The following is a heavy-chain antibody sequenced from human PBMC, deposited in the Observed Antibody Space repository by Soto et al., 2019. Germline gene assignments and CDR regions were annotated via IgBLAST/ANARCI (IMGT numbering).Heavy chain of an antibody. J-gene: IGHJ4*02. CDR2: ITSDGKSK. V-gene: IGHV3-74*01. CDR1: GFNFSNHW. D-gene: IGHD2-8*01. CDR3: AKGPRVYETYYFDY. Sequence: GGSLRLSCAASGFNFSNHWMHWVRQRPGEGLVWVSRITSDGKSKAYAESVKGRFAISRDNSKNTLYLQMNSLRAEDTAVYYCAKGPRVYETYYFDYWGQGTLVTVAS.